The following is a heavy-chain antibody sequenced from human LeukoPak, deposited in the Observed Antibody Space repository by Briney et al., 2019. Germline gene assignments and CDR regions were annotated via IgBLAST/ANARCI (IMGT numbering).Heavy chain of an antibody. D-gene: IGHD4/OR15-4a*01. Sequence: PGGSLRLSCAASGFTVSTTYMTWVRQAPGKGREWVSAIYAGSETYYAGSVKGRFTISRDNSKNMLYLQMNSLRGEDTAVYYCARGYGAGRGDNWFDPWGQGTLVTVSS. V-gene: IGHV3-53*01. CDR2: IYAGSET. CDR3: ARGYGAGRGDNWFDP. CDR1: GFTVSTTY. J-gene: IGHJ5*02.